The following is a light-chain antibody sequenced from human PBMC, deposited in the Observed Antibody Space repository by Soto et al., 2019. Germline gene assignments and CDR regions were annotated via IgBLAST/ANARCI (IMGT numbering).Light chain of an antibody. Sequence: IVLSLSPVSQYLPSGGRATLLFEASEHVPSTSLAWYQQNPGQAPRLLIHTASSRATGIPDRFSGSGYGTDFTLTISGLEPEDFAVYHCQQYGTSPFTFGQGTRLEIK. CDR1: EHVPSTS. CDR2: TAS. CDR3: QQYGTSPFT. J-gene: IGKJ5*01. V-gene: IGKV3-20*01.